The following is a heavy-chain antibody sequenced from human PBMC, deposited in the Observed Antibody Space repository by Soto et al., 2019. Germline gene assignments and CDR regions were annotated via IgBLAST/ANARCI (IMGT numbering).Heavy chain of an antibody. V-gene: IGHV1-69*01. Sequence: QVQLVQSGAEVKKPGSSVKVSCKASGGTFSRYAISWVRQAPGQGLEWMGGIIPMFGIANYAQKFQCRLTITADESTNTSYMELSSLRSEDTAVYYCAIDSYPPLSTSWYHSYYFDYWGQGTLVTVSS. J-gene: IGHJ4*02. CDR3: AIDSYPPLSTSWYHSYYFDY. D-gene: IGHD6-13*01. CDR1: GGTFSRYA. CDR2: IIPMFGIA.